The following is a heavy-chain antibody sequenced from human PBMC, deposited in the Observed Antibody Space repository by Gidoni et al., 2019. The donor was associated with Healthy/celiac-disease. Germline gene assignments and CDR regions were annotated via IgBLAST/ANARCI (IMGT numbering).Heavy chain of an antibody. Sequence: EVQLLESGGGLVQPGGSLRLSCAPSGFPFSRYARSWVRQAPGKGLEWVSGISGSGGSTYYADSVKGRFTISRDNSKNTLYLQMNSLRAEDTAIYYCAKDYYYESSGYYLHWGQGTLVTVSS. D-gene: IGHD3-22*01. CDR1: GFPFSRYA. V-gene: IGHV3-23*01. CDR3: AKDYYYESSGYYLH. CDR2: ISGSGGST. J-gene: IGHJ4*02.